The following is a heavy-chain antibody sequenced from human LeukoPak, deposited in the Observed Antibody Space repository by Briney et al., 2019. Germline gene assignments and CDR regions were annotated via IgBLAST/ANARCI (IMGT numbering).Heavy chain of an antibody. D-gene: IGHD5-24*01. CDR1: GFTFSGYY. J-gene: IGHJ4*02. V-gene: IGHV3-11*01. Sequence: PGRSLRLSCAASGFTFSGYYMSWIRQAPGKGLEWVSHISSSGDSIYYAESVKGRFTLSRDNAKNSLYLQMNSLRAEDTAVYYCTRESRWAFDYWGQGALVTVSS. CDR2: ISSSGDSI. CDR3: TRESRWAFDY.